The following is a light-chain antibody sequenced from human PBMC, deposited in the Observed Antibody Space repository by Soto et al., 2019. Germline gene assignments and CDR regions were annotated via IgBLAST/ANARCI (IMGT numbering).Light chain of an antibody. CDR2: DAS. CDR1: HSVSSY. V-gene: IGKV3-11*01. J-gene: IGKJ4*01. CDR3: RQYGRSLGFA. Sequence: EIVVTQSPSTLSLSPGERATLSCRASHSVSSYLAWYQQKPDQAPRLLIYDASNRATGIPARFSGSGSGTDFTLTISRLEPEDFAVYYCRQYGRSLGFAFGGGTKVDIK.